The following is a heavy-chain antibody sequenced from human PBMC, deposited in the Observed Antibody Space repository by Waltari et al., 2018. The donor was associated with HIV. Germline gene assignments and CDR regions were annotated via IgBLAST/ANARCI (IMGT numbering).Heavy chain of an antibody. CDR2: IGTNGDT. V-gene: IGHV3-13*01. D-gene: IGHD1-1*01. J-gene: IGHJ2*01. CDR1: GFTFRSKD. CDR3: AKDWTPIGLWHFDL. Sequence: EVQLVESGGGLVQPGGSLRLSCEASGFTFRSKDMHWVRQVIGKGLEWVSGIGTNGDTYYADSVKGRFTISRENGKNSLYLQMNSLRVEDTAVYYCAKDWTPIGLWHFDLWGRGTLVTVSS.